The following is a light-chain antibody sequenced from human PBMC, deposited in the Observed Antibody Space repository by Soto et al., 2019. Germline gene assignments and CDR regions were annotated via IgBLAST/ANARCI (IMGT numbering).Light chain of an antibody. CDR3: QQYYSTPRT. Sequence: DIVMTQSPDSLAASLGERATINCKSSQSLLYSSNNKNYLAWYQQKPGQPPKLLIYWASTRESGVPDRFSGSGSGTDFTLTISSLQAEDVAVYYCQQYYSTPRTFGQGTKLEIK. CDR1: QSLLYSSNNKNY. V-gene: IGKV4-1*01. CDR2: WAS. J-gene: IGKJ2*01.